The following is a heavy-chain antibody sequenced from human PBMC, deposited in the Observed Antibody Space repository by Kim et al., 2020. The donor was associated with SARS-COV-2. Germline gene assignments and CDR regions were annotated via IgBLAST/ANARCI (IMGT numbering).Heavy chain of an antibody. D-gene: IGHD6-13*01. CDR3: AKITGIFSPSSVY. J-gene: IGHJ4*02. Sequence: YAESVKGRSPVSRDNTTSTMYLQMESRRAEDTAIYYCAKITGIFSPSSVYWGQGTLVTVSS. V-gene: IGHV3-23*01.